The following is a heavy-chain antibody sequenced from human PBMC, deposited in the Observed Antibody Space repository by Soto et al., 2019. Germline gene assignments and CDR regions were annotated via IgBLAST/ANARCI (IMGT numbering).Heavy chain of an antibody. CDR1: GFTFSSYW. Sequence: EVQLVESGGGLVQPGGSLRLSCAASGFTFSSYWMSWVRQAPGKGLEWVANIKQDGSEKYYVDSVKGRFTISRDNAKNSLYLQKNSLRAEDKAVYYCARSGIRFFEASYYYYMDVWGKGTTVTVSS. CDR2: IKQDGSEK. V-gene: IGHV3-7*01. D-gene: IGHD3-3*01. J-gene: IGHJ6*03. CDR3: ARSGIRFFEASYYYYMDV.